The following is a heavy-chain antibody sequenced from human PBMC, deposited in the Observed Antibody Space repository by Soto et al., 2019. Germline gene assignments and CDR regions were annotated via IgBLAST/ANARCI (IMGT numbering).Heavy chain of an antibody. CDR2: IKSKTDGGTT. CDR1: GFTFSNAW. J-gene: IGHJ6*02. D-gene: IGHD3-3*01. Sequence: GGSLRLSCAASGFTFSNAWMNWVRQAPGKGLEWVGRIKSKTDGGTTDYAAPVEGRFTISRDDSKNTLYLQVNSLTTEDTAVYYCTTVGSPYDFWSGYYYYHYYAMDVWGQGTTVTVSS. CDR3: TTVGSPYDFWSGYYYYHYYAMDV. V-gene: IGHV3-15*07.